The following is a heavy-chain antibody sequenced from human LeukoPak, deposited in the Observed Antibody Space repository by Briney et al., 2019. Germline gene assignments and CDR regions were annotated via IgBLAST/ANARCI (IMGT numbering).Heavy chain of an antibody. CDR3: ARGRTLFDY. J-gene: IGHJ4*02. CDR1: GYTFTIYY. CDR2: INPSGGAT. V-gene: IGHV1-46*01. Sequence: ASVKVSCKASGYTFTIYYVHWVRQAPGQGLEWMGIINPSGGATAYAQQFQDRVTMTRDTSTSTVYMELSSLRSEDTAVYYCARGRTLFDYWGQGTLVTVSS.